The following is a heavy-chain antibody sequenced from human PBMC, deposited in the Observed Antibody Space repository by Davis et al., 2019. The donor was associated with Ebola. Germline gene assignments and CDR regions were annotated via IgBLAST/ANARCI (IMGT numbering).Heavy chain of an antibody. CDR3: ARQVAEYYYDSSGYYTIPGPFDY. J-gene: IGHJ4*02. CDR2: IYYSGGT. D-gene: IGHD3-22*01. CDR1: GGSIRSSSHY. Sequence: MPSETLSLTCTVSGGSIRSSSHYCGWIRQPPGKGLEWIGSIYYSGGTYYNPSLKSRVTISVDTSKNQFSLKLSSVTAADTAVYYCARQVAEYYYDSSGYYTIPGPFDYWGQGTLVTVSS. V-gene: IGHV4-39*01.